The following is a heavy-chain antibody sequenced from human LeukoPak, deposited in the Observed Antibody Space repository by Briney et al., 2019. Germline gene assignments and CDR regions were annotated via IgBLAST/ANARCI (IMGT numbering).Heavy chain of an antibody. J-gene: IGHJ5*02. CDR3: ARGGRFRAAAGDL. Sequence: ASVKVSCKTSGFRLPAYGISWVRQAPGQGFEWMGWISGNNGDTNYAAKFQGRLTMTTDLSTTTAYMELRSLTSDDTALYYCARGGRFRAAAGDLWGQGTLVTVSS. CDR1: GFRLPAYG. D-gene: IGHD6-13*01. V-gene: IGHV1-18*01. CDR2: ISGNNGDT.